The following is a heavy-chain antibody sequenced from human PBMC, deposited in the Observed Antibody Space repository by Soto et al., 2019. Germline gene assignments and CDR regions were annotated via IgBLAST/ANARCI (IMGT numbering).Heavy chain of an antibody. Sequence: QVQLVQSGAEVKKPGASVKVSCKASGYTFTGYYMHWVRQAPGQGLEWMGWINTNSGDTNYAQKFQGWVTMTRDTSISTAYMELSRLRSDDTAVYYCARAPHFWSGYSGEYGMDVWGQGTTVTVSS. CDR2: INTNSGDT. V-gene: IGHV1-2*04. D-gene: IGHD3-3*01. CDR1: GYTFTGYY. J-gene: IGHJ6*02. CDR3: ARAPHFWSGYSGEYGMDV.